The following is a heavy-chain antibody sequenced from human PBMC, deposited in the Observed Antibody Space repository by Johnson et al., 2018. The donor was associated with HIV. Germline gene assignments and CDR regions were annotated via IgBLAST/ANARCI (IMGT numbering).Heavy chain of an antibody. CDR3: ARENYYDILKDAFDI. D-gene: IGHD3-22*01. CDR1: GLNFSDYG. V-gene: IGHV3-30*04. J-gene: IGHJ3*02. CDR2: ISFDGSNE. Sequence: QEQLVESGGGVVQPGMFVTLSCAASGLNFSDYGMHWVRQAPGKGLEWVAVISFDGSNEYYTDSVKGRFTISRDNSKNTLHLQMNSLRTEDTAVYYCARENYYDILKDAFDIWGQGTMVTVSS.